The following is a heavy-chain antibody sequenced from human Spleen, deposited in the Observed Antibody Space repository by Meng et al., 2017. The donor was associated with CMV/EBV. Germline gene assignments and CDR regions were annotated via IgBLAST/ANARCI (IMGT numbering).Heavy chain of an antibody. V-gene: IGHV1-18*01. J-gene: IGHJ4*02. CDR2: ISTYNGNT. CDR1: GYTFTSYG. Sequence: ASVKVSCKASGYTFTSYGISWVRQAPGQGLEWMGWISTYNGNTNYAQKLQGRVTMTTDTSTTTAYMDLRSLRSDDTAVYYCARVTRTIESLSFTHFDYWGQGTLVTVSS. D-gene: IGHD1-1*01. CDR3: ARVTRTIESLSFTHFDY.